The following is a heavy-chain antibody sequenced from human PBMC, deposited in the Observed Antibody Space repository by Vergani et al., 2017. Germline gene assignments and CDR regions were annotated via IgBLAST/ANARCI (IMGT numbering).Heavy chain of an antibody. V-gene: IGHV4-38-2*02. Sequence: QLQLQESGPGLVKPSETLSLTCTVSGGSISSGYYWGWIRPPPGKGLEWIGSIYHSGSTYYNPSLKSRVTISVDTSKNQFSLKLSSVTAADTAVYYCARVSAGVGEFHRGRYYYYYMDVWGKGTTVTVSS. CDR1: GGSISSGYY. CDR3: ARVSAGVGEFHRGRYYYYYMDV. J-gene: IGHJ6*03. CDR2: IYHSGST. D-gene: IGHD3-10*01.